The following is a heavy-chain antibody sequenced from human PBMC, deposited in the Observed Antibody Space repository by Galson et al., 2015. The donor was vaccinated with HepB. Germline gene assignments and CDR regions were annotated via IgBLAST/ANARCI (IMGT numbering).Heavy chain of an antibody. CDR3: AREKGIGGSRGDWFDP. CDR1: GYTFTSYG. Sequence: SVKVSCKASGYTFTSYGISWVRQAPGQGLEWMGWIGAYNGNTNYAQKLQGRVTMTTDTSTSTAYMELRSLRSDDTAVYYCAREKGIGGSRGDWFDPWGQGTLVTVSS. J-gene: IGHJ5*02. CDR2: IGAYNGNT. D-gene: IGHD1-26*01. V-gene: IGHV1-18*01.